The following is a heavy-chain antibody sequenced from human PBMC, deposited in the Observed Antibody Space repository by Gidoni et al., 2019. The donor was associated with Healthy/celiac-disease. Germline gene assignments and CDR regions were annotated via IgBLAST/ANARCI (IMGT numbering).Heavy chain of an antibody. Sequence: QVQLVQSGAEVKKPGDSVKVSCKASGGTFSSYAISWVRQAPGQGLEWMGGIIPIVGTANYAEKFQGRGTITADESTSTAYMGLSSLRSEDTAVYYCAREGGPIVHGCVYWGQGTLVTVSS. J-gene: IGHJ4*02. CDR1: GGTFSSYA. CDR3: AREGGPIVHGCVY. V-gene: IGHV1-69*01. D-gene: IGHD3-22*01. CDR2: IIPIVGTA.